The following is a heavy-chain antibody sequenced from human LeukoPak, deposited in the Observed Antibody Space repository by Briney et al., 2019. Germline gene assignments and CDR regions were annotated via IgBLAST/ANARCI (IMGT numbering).Heavy chain of an antibody. CDR1: GYTFTGYY. CDR2: INPNSGGT. D-gene: IGHD6-13*01. J-gene: IGHJ3*02. Sequence: GASVKVSCKASGYTFTGYYMHWVRQAPGQGLEWMGRINPNSGGTNYAQKFQGRVTMTRDTSISTAYMELSSLRSEDTAVYYCARMAAAGHDAFDIWGQGTMVTVSS. V-gene: IGHV1-2*06. CDR3: ARMAAAGHDAFDI.